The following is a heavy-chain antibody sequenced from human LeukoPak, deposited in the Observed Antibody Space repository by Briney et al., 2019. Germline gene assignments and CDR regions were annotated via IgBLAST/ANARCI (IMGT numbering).Heavy chain of an antibody. CDR3: ARENYGDYEPHRDY. J-gene: IGHJ4*02. V-gene: IGHV1-69*04. Sequence: ASVKVSCKASGGTFSSYAISWVRQAPGQGLEWMGRIIPIFGIANYAQKFQGRVTITADKPTRTAYMELSSLRSEDTAVYYCARENYGDYEPHRDYWGQGTLVTVSS. CDR1: GGTFSSYA. CDR2: IIPIFGIA. D-gene: IGHD4-17*01.